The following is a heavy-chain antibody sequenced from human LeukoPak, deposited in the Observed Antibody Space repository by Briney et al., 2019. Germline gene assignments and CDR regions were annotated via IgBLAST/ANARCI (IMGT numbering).Heavy chain of an antibody. D-gene: IGHD6-13*01. CDR2: INHSGST. CDR3: ARGGSSSWFYHYYYYGMDV. CDR1: GGSFSGYY. V-gene: IGHV4-34*01. J-gene: IGHJ6*02. Sequence: PSETLSLTCAVYGGSFSGYYWSWIRQPPGKGLEWIGEINHSGSTNYNPSLKSRVTISVDTSKNQFSLKLSSVTAADTAVYYCARGGSSSWFYHYYYYGMDVWGQGTTVTVSS.